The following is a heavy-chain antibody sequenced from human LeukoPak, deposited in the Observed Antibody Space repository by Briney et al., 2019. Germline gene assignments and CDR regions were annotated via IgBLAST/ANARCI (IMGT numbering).Heavy chain of an antibody. Sequence: GGSLRPSCAASGFTFSSYSMNWVRQAPGKGLEWVSSISSSSSYIYYADSVKGRFTISRDNAKNSLYLQMNSLRAEDTAVYYCARDIRYPGNAFDIWGQGTMVTVSS. CDR3: ARDIRYPGNAFDI. D-gene: IGHD3-9*01. CDR1: GFTFSSYS. CDR2: ISSSSSYI. V-gene: IGHV3-21*01. J-gene: IGHJ3*02.